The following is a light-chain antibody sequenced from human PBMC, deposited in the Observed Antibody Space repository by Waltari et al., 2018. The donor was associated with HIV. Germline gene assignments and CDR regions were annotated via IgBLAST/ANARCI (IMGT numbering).Light chain of an antibody. J-gene: IGKJ2*01. V-gene: IGKV4-1*01. CDR3: QQYYTTLT. CDR2: WAS. Sequence: DILMTQSPDSLAVPLGERATIHCKSSQSISDSSNNENYLAWYQQKPGQPPKLLIYWASTRESGVPDRFSGSGSGTDFTLTISSLQAEDVAVYYCQQYYTTLTFGQGTKLEIK. CDR1: QSISDSSNNENY.